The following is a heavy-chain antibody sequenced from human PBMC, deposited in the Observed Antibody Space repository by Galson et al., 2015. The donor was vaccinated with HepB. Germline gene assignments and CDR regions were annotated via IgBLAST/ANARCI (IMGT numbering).Heavy chain of an antibody. D-gene: IGHD3-3*01. CDR2: ISGNSGTT. CDR1: GFTFSSNA. J-gene: IGHJ4*02. Sequence: SLRLSCAASGFTFSSNAMNWVRQAPGKGLEWVSTISGNSGTTYDADSMKGRFTTSRDNSKNTLYLQMNSLRVEDTAVYYCAREPVHGNYDSWSGYYFDYWGQGTLVTVSS. CDR3: AREPVHGNYDSWSGYYFDY. V-gene: IGHV3-23*01.